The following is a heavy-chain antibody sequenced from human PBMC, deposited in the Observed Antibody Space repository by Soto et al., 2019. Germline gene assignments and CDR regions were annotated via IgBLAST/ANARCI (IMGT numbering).Heavy chain of an antibody. D-gene: IGHD2-21*01. J-gene: IGHJ4*02. Sequence: QVQLQESGPGLVKPSETLSLTCTVSGGSVSSASYYWSWIRQPPGKGLEWIGYIYYSGSTNYNPSLKRRATISVDTSKNQFSLRLSSVTAADTAVYYCARDKGGGDGDFDYWGQGTLVTVSS. CDR3: ARDKGGGDGDFDY. CDR1: GGSVSSASYY. V-gene: IGHV4-61*01. CDR2: IYYSGST.